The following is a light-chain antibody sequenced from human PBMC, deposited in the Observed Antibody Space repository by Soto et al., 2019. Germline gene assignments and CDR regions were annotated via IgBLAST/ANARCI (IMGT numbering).Light chain of an antibody. Sequence: QSALTQPASVSGSPGQSITISCSETSSDIVSSNSVSWYQQHPGKAPKLMIFGVSVRPLGVSNRFSGSKFGNTASLTISGLQAEDEADYYCSSYTSSSTYVFGSGTKLTVL. CDR2: GVS. CDR3: SSYTSSSTYV. V-gene: IGLV2-14*01. CDR1: SSDIVSSNS. J-gene: IGLJ1*01.